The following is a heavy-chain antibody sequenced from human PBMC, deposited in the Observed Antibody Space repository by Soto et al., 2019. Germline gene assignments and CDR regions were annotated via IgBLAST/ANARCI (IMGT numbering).Heavy chain of an antibody. CDR3: ARVSATGTRWFDP. Sequence: QVQLQESGPGLVKPSQTLSLTCTVSGCSISSGAYYWSWVRQPPGKGLEWIGYIHHNGNSYNNPSLKSRISISLDTSKNQFSLNLTSVTAADTAVYYCARVSATGTRWFDPWGQGTLVTVSS. V-gene: IGHV4-31*03. CDR1: GCSISSGAYY. D-gene: IGHD1-26*01. J-gene: IGHJ5*02. CDR2: IHHNGNS.